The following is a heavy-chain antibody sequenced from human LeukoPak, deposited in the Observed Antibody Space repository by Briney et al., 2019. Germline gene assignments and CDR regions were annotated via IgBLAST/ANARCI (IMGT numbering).Heavy chain of an antibody. CDR1: GYSFILYG. D-gene: IGHD3-22*01. Sequence: ASVKVSCKASGYSFILYGISWVRQAPGQGLEWMGWISAYNGNTNYAQKFQGRVTMTTDTSTSTAYMELRSLRSDDTAVYYCARDGDDSSGYSLLNDVFDIWGQGTMVTVSS. CDR2: ISAYNGNT. J-gene: IGHJ3*02. V-gene: IGHV1-18*01. CDR3: ARDGDDSSGYSLLNDVFDI.